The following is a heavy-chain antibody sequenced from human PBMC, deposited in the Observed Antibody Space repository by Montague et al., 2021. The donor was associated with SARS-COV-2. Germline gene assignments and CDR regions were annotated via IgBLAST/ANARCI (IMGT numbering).Heavy chain of an antibody. Sequence: SETLSLTCTVSGGSISRYYWNWIRQPPGKGLEWIAYIYYSGSTNYNSSLTSRVTISVDTSKNQFSLKLSSVTAADTAVYYCARSRENFNILTGYPYYFDYWGQGTLVTVSS. CDR2: IYYSGST. J-gene: IGHJ4*02. D-gene: IGHD3-9*01. CDR3: ARSRENFNILTGYPYYFDY. V-gene: IGHV4-59*01. CDR1: GGSISRYY.